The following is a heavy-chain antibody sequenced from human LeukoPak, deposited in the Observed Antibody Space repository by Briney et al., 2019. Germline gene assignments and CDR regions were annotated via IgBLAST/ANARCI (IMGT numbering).Heavy chain of an antibody. J-gene: IGHJ4*02. CDR3: AKGDCGGTCLLIDN. CDR2: ITGSGATT. V-gene: IGHV3-23*01. D-gene: IGHD2-15*01. CDR1: GFSVSNNY. Sequence: GGSLRLSCEASGFSVSNNYMTWVRQAPGKGLEWVSLITGSGATTYYAASVRGRFTVSRDNSKNTLYLQMNSLRAEDTAVYFCAKGDCGGTCLLIDNWGQGTLVTVSS.